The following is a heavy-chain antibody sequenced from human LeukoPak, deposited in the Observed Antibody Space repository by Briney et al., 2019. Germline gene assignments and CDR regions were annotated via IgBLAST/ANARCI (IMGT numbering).Heavy chain of an antibody. D-gene: IGHD3-10*01. CDR3: ARGSSRLIDY. CDR2: IQYNGHT. Sequence: SETLSLTCTVSGGSISSYYWSWIRQPPGKGLESIGYIQYNGHTNYNPSLKSRVSISVDTSKNQFSLRLSSVTAADTAVYYCARGSSRLIDYWGQGILVTVSS. CDR1: GGSISSYY. V-gene: IGHV4-59*01. J-gene: IGHJ4*02.